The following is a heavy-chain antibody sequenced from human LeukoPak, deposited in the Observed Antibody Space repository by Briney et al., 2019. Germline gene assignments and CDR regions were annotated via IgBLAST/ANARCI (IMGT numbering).Heavy chain of an antibody. CDR3: ASRTPSGIAVAGSIDY. CDR1: GGTFSSYA. Sequence: SVKVSCKASGGTFSSYAISWVRQAPGQGLEWMGRIIPIFGTANYSQKFQGRVTITPDKSTSTAYMELSSLRSEDTAVYYCASRTPSGIAVAGSIDYWGQGTLVTVSS. D-gene: IGHD6-19*01. CDR2: IIPIFGTA. V-gene: IGHV1-69*06. J-gene: IGHJ4*02.